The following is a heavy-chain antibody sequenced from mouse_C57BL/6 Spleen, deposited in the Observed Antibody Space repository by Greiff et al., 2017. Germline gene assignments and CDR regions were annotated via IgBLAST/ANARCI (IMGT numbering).Heavy chain of an antibody. J-gene: IGHJ2*01. V-gene: IGHV1-80*01. D-gene: IGHD1-1*01. CDR1: GYAFSSYW. CDR2: IYPGDGDT. Sequence: VQLQQSGAELVKPGASVKISCKASGYAFSSYWMNWVKQRPGKGLEWIGQIYPGDGDTNYNGKFKGKATLTADKSSSTAYMQLSSLTSEDTAVYFCARSFNYYGSDYWGQGTTLTVSA. CDR3: ARSFNYYGSDY.